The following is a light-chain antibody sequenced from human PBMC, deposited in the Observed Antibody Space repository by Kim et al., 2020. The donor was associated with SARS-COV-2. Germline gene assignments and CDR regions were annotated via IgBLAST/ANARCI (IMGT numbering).Light chain of an antibody. V-gene: IGLV2-8*01. CDR1: SGDVGGYDY. Sequence: GRPVTTSCTVTSGDVGGYDYVSWFQQHPGKAPKLIIYAVTKRPSGVPDRFSGSKSGNTASLTVSGLQAVDEADYYCYSYAGSNNWVFGGGTQLTVL. CDR3: YSYAGSNNWV. J-gene: IGLJ3*02. CDR2: AVT.